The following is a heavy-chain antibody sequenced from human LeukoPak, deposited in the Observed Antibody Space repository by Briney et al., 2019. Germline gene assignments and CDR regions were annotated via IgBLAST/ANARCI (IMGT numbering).Heavy chain of an antibody. J-gene: IGHJ4*02. CDR1: SGSISSTDHY. D-gene: IGHD1-26*01. V-gene: IGHV4-39*01. CDR3: ARYAVEYRGTYFDY. Sequence: SETLSLTFTLSSGSISSTDHYSGWIRQPPGKGLLWIRSIYYGGGTYYNQPLKSRVTISVDTSKHQFSLKLSCVSASDTAVYYCARYAVEYRGTYFDYWGQGTLVTVSS. CDR2: IYYGGGT.